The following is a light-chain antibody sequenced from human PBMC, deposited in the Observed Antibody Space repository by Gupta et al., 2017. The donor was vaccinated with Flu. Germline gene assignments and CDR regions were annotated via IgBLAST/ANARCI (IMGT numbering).Light chain of an antibody. CDR3: QQRLNWPLT. Sequence: EIVLTQSPATLSLSPGERATLSCRASQSVSSYLAWCQQKPDQAPRLLIYDASNRATGIPARFSGSGSGTDFTLTISSLEPEDFAVYYCQQRLNWPLTFGGGTKVEIK. CDR1: QSVSSY. V-gene: IGKV3-11*01. CDR2: DAS. J-gene: IGKJ4*01.